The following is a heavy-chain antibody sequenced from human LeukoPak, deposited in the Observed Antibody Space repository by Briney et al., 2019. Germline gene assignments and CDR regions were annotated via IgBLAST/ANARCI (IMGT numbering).Heavy chain of an antibody. CDR1: GYTFTGYY. CDR3: APTYPIRSSTSCYSY. Sequence: ASVKVSCKASGYTFTGYYMHWVRQAPGQGLEWMGWINPNSGGTNYAQKFQGRVTMTRDTSISTAYMELSRLRSDDTAVYYCAPTYPIRSSTSCYSYWGQGTLVTVSS. V-gene: IGHV1-2*02. J-gene: IGHJ4*02. CDR2: INPNSGGT. D-gene: IGHD2-2*01.